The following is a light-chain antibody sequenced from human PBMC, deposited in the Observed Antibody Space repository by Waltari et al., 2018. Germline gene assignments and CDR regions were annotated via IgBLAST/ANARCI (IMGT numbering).Light chain of an antibody. J-gene: IGKJ1*01. CDR3: QQYGSSPQT. CDR2: GAS. Sequence: EIVLTQSPGTLSLSPGERATLSCRASQSVSSSYLAWYQQKPGQAPRLLIYGASSRATGIPDRVSGSGSGTDFTLTISRLGPEDFAVYYCQQYGSSPQTFGQGTKVEIK. CDR1: QSVSSSY. V-gene: IGKV3-20*01.